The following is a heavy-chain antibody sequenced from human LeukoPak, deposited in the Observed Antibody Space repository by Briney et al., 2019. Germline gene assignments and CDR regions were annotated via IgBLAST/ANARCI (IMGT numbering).Heavy chain of an antibody. Sequence: SQTLSLTCTVSGGSISSGGYYWSWIRQHPGKGLEWIGYIYYSGSTYYNPSLNSRVSLSVDTSKNQFSLKLSSVTAADTAVYYCARELVSLGYFDYWGQGTLVTVSS. CDR3: ARELVSLGYFDY. CDR1: GGSISSGGYY. D-gene: IGHD3-16*02. CDR2: IYYSGST. V-gene: IGHV4-31*03. J-gene: IGHJ4*02.